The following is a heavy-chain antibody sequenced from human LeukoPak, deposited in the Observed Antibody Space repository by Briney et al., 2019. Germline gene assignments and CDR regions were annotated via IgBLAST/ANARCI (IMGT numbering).Heavy chain of an antibody. Sequence: SETLSLTCTVSSGSISSGSYYWSWIRQPAGKGLEWIGRIYTSGNTNYNPSLNSRVTISVDTSKNQCSLKLTSVTAADTAVYYCARHYGSGMDYFDLWGQGTLVTVSS. D-gene: IGHD3-10*01. CDR3: ARHYGSGMDYFDL. CDR1: SGSISSGSYY. J-gene: IGHJ5*02. V-gene: IGHV4-61*02. CDR2: IYTSGNT.